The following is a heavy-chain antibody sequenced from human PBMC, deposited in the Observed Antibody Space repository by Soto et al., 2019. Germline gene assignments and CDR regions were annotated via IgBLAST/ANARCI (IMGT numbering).Heavy chain of an antibody. D-gene: IGHD1-26*01. CDR2: TFTGGST. V-gene: IGHV3-53*02. CDR1: GFSVTTNY. Sequence: EVQLVETGGGLIQPGGSLRLSCLASGFSVTTNYIIWVRQPPGKGLEWVSTTFTGGSTHYADSVKGRCSISRDTSKNPVYLQMNNLRVEDTAVYYCAKKPPSSIQGWAFGMDVWGQGTTVSVSS. CDR3: AKKPPSSIQGWAFGMDV. J-gene: IGHJ6*02.